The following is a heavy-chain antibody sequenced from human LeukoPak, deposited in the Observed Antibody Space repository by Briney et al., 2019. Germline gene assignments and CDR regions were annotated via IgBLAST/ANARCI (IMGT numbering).Heavy chain of an antibody. CDR3: AELGITMIGGV. Sequence: GGSLRLSCAASGFTFSSYEMNWVRQAPGKGLEWVSYISYSGSTIYYADPVKGRFTISRDNTKNSLYLQMKSVRAEDTAVYYCAELGITMIGGVWGKGTTLTLST. D-gene: IGHD3-10*02. CDR1: GFTFSSYE. CDR2: ISYSGSTI. J-gene: IGHJ6*04. V-gene: IGHV3-48*03.